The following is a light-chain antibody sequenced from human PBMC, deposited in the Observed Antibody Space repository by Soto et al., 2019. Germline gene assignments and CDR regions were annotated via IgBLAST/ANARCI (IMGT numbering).Light chain of an antibody. J-gene: IGLJ3*02. CDR2: GDN. CDR3: QSYDSRPSVHWV. V-gene: IGLV1-40*01. Sequence: QSVLTQPPSVSGAPGQRVTISCTGSSSNIGAGYDVHWYQQLPGTAPKLLIYGDNNRPSGVPDRFSGSKSGTSASLAITGLQAEDEADYYCQSYDSRPSVHWVFGGGTQLTVL. CDR1: SSNIGAGYD.